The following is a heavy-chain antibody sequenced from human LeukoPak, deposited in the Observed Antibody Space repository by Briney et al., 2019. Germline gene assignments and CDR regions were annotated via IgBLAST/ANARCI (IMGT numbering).Heavy chain of an antibody. CDR2: IIGSAVNT. J-gene: IGHJ4*02. V-gene: IGHV3-23*01. D-gene: IGHD3-10*01. CDR3: AKYTSGTSYRGLDQ. CDR1: GLTVSSYA. Sequence: GGSLRLCCGASGLTVSSYAMSWVRQAPGKGLEWVSTIIGSAVNTYYANSVKGRFTISRDDSKNTVYLQMNSLRAEDTAVYSCAKYTSGTSYRGLDQWGQGTLVTVSS.